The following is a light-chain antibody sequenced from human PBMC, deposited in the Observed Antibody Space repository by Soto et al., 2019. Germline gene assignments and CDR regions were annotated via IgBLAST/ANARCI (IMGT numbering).Light chain of an antibody. J-gene: IGKJ1*01. Sequence: DIQMTQSPSSLSAAVGDTVTITRQASQNIDRWVSWYQQKSGKAPKILIYHASSLETGVPSRFSGSGSGTEFTLTISSVQPDDFASYYCQHYNSYGTFGQGTKVDIK. V-gene: IGKV1-5*01. CDR2: HAS. CDR1: QNIDRW. CDR3: QHYNSYGT.